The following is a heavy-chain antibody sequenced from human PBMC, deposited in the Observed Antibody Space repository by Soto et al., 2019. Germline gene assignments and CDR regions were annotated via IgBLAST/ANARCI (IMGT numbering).Heavy chain of an antibody. CDR3: ASAHRAPGDPEWANAFDI. Sequence: QVQLQESGPGLVKPSGTLSLTCAVSGGSISSSNWWRWVRQPPGKWLEWIGEIYHSGSTNYNPSLKSRVTISVNKSKNQFSRKLSSVTAADTAVYYCASAHRAPGDPEWANAFDIWGQGTMVTVSS. CDR1: GGSISSSNW. J-gene: IGHJ3*02. D-gene: IGHD4-17*01. CDR2: IYHSGST. V-gene: IGHV4-4*02.